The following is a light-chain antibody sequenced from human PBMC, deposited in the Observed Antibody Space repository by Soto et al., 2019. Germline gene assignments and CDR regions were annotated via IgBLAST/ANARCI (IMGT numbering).Light chain of an antibody. CDR2: SNN. Sequence: QPVLTQPPSASGTPGQRVTISCSGSSSNIGSNTVNWYQQLPGTAPKLLIYSNNQRPSGVPDRFSGSKSGTSASLAISGLQSEDEADYYCAAWDDSLNGSWVFGTGTKVTVL. CDR3: AAWDDSLNGSWV. CDR1: SSNIGSNT. V-gene: IGLV1-44*01. J-gene: IGLJ1*01.